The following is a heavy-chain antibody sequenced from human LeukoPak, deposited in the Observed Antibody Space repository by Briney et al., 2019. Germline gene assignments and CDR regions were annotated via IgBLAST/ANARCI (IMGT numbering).Heavy chain of an antibody. V-gene: IGHV3-48*03. CDR3: AREASYYFDY. J-gene: IGHJ4*02. CDR2: ISSSGSTI. D-gene: IGHD6-6*01. Sequence: GGSLRLSCAASGFTFSSYKMHWVRQAPGKGLEWVSYISSSGSTIYYADSVKGRFTISRDNAKHSLYLQMNSLRVEDTAVYYCAREASYYFDYWGQGTLVTVSS. CDR1: GFTFSSYK.